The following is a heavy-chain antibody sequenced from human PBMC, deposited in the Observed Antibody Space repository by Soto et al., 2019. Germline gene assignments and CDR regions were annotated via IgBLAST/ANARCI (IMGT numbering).Heavy chain of an antibody. CDR3: ARREEVTDYYDRSGYFPSDY. CDR2: IIPIFGTA. J-gene: IGHJ4*02. CDR1: GGTFSSYA. V-gene: IGHV1-69*13. Sequence: SVKVSCKASGGTFSSYAISWVRQAPGQGLEWMGGIIPIFGTANYAQKFQGRVTITADESTSTAYMELSSLRSEDTAVYYCARREEVTDYYDRSGYFPSDYWGQGTLVTGST. D-gene: IGHD3-22*01.